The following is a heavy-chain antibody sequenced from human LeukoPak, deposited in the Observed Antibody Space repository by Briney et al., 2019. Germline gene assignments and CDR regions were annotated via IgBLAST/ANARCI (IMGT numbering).Heavy chain of an antibody. D-gene: IGHD2-15*01. CDR1: GFTFSSYS. V-gene: IGHV3-21*01. CDR3: ARDGYCSGGSCYYYYYYGMDV. Sequence: GGSLRLSCAASGFTFSSYSMNWVGQAPGKGLEWVSTMSSSSSYIYYADSVKGRFTISRDNAKNSLYLQMNSLRAEDTAVYYCARDGYCSGGSCYYYYYYGMDVWGQGTTVTVSS. CDR2: MSSSSSYI. J-gene: IGHJ6*02.